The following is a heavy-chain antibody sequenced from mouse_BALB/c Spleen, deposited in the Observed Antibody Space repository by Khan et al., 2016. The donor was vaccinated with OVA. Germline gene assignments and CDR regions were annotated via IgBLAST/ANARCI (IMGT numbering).Heavy chain of an antibody. D-gene: IGHD2-2*01. CDR1: GYSFTSYY. V-gene: IGHV1S135*01. Sequence: VQLQQSGPELMKPGASVKISCKASGYSFTSYYIHWVKQSHGKSLEWIGYVDPFSGGTTYNQKFKGKATLTVDKSSSTAYIHFSNLTAEDSAVYYCTRHGYVAWFTYWGQGTLVTGSA. CDR2: VDPFSGGT. CDR3: TRHGYVAWFTY. J-gene: IGHJ3*01.